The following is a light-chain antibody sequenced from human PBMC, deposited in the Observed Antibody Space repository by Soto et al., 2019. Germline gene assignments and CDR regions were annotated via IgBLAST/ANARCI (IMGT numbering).Light chain of an antibody. CDR3: QSYGSSGSKVV. V-gene: IGLV1-40*01. CDR2: GNS. CDR1: SSNIGAGYD. Sequence: QSVLTQPPSVSGAPGQRVTISCTGSSSNIGAGYDVHWYQQLPGTAPKLLIYGNSNRPSGVPDRLSGSKSGTSASLAITGVQAEDEADYYCQSYGSSGSKVVFGGGSKRTVL. J-gene: IGLJ2*01.